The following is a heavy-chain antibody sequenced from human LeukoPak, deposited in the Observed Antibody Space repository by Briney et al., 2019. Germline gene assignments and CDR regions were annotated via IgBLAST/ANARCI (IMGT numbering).Heavy chain of an antibody. CDR2: IYYSGST. CDR3: ARHHPYYYDSSGYSWFDP. D-gene: IGHD3-22*01. V-gene: IGHV4-59*08. CDR1: GGSISSYY. Sequence: SETLSLTCSVSGGSISSYYWTWIRQPPGKGLEWIGYIYYSGSTNYNPSLNSRATISVDTSKNQFSLKLSSVTAADTAVYHCARHHPYYYDSSGYSWFDPRGQGTLVTVSS. J-gene: IGHJ5*02.